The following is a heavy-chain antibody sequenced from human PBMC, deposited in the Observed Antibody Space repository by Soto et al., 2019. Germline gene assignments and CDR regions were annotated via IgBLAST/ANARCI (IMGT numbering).Heavy chain of an antibody. CDR3: ARTTPNQPGGTDYWYFDL. CDR1: GGTFSSYT. J-gene: IGHJ2*01. D-gene: IGHD3-16*01. V-gene: IGHV1-69*02. CDR2: IIPILDIA. Sequence: QVQLVQSGAEVKKPGSSVKVSCKASGGTFSSYTISWVRQAPGQGLEWMGRIIPILDIANYAQKFQGRVTIAADKSTSTSYMELSRLRYEDPPVYYCARTTPNQPGGTDYWYFDLWGRGTLVTVSS.